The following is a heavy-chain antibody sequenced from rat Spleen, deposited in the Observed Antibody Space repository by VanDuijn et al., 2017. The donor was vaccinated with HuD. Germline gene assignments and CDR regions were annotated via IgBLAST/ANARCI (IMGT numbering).Heavy chain of an antibody. D-gene: IGHD1-1*01. CDR3: AKGLITGYVMDA. V-gene: IGHV5-25*01. Sequence: EVRLVESGGGLVQPGRSLKLSCAASGFTFSSFAMAWVRQAPKKGLEWVATITSGGSNTYYPDSVKGRFTISRDNAKSTLYLQMDSLRSEDTATYYCAKGLITGYVMDAWGQGASVTVSS. CDR2: ITSGGSNT. J-gene: IGHJ4*01. CDR1: GFTFSSFA.